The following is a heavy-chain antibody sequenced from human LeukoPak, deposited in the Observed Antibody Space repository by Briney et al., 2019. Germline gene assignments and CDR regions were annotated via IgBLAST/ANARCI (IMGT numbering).Heavy chain of an antibody. J-gene: IGHJ4*02. D-gene: IGHD6-25*01. CDR2: ISSSSSTI. Sequence: GGSLRLSCAASGFTFSSYEMNWVRQAPGKGLEWVSYISSSSSTIYYADSVKGRFTISRDNAKNSLYLQMNSLRAEDTAVYYCARDSQAAGLDYWGQGTLVTVSS. V-gene: IGHV3-48*01. CDR3: ARDSQAAGLDY. CDR1: GFTFSSYE.